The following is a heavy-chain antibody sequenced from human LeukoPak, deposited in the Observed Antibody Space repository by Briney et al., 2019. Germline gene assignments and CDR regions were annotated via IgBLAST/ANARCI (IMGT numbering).Heavy chain of an antibody. CDR2: ISYDGSNK. CDR1: GFTFSSYA. J-gene: IGHJ4*02. CDR3: ARGGVGITMIVVVNYFDY. D-gene: IGHD3-22*01. Sequence: GGSLRLSCAASGFTFSSYAMHWVRQAPGKGLEWVAVISYDGSNKYYADSVKGRFTISRDNSKNTLYLQMNSLRAEDTAVYYCARGGVGITMIVVVNYFDYWGQGTLVTVSS. V-gene: IGHV3-30*04.